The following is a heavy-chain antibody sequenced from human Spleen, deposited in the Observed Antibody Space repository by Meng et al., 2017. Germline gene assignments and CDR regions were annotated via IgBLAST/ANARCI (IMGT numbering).Heavy chain of an antibody. J-gene: IGHJ4*01. CDR3: SLERETALDQ. CDR1: GFTISTYW. Sequence: EVQLVESGGGLVQPGGSLRLSCVASGFTISTYWLHWVRQAPGKGLVWVSRTSRDGSSTSYADSVKGRFTIFRDNAKNTLYLQMNTLRAEDTAVYYCSLERETALDQWGQGTLVTVSS. D-gene: IGHD5-18*01. V-gene: IGHV3-74*02. CDR2: TSRDGSST.